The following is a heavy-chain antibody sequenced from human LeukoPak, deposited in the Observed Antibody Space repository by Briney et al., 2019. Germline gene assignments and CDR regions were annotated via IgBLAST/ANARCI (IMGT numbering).Heavy chain of an antibody. V-gene: IGHV4-39*07. CDR3: ARVAASWTDYYMDV. J-gene: IGHJ6*03. D-gene: IGHD6-25*01. CDR1: GASISNRNFY. Sequence: SETLSLTCNVSGASISNRNFYWGWIRQPPGNGLEWIGSMAHTGTTFYNAALKSRVTISVDTTKDQFSLNLTSVTAADTARYLCARVAASWTDYYMDVWGKGTMVTVSS. CDR2: MAHTGTT.